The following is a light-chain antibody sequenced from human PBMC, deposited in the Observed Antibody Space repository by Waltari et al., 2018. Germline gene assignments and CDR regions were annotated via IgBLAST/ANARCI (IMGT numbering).Light chain of an antibody. CDR2: EVS. CDR3: MHSVQHPWT. J-gene: IGKJ1*01. CDR1: QSLLLFDGKTY. V-gene: IGKV2D-29*01. Sequence: DIVMTQTPLSLSVTPGQPASISCKSSQSLLLFDGKTYLYWFLQKPGQPPQLLIYEVSKRFSGVPDRFSGSGSGTDFTLKISRVVAEDVCVYYCMHSVQHPWTFGQGTKVEIE.